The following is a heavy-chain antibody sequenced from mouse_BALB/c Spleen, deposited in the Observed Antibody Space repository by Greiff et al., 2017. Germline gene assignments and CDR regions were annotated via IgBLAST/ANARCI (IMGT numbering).Heavy chain of an antibody. D-gene: IGHD1-2*01. V-gene: IGHV3-2*02. J-gene: IGHJ4*01. CDR3: AREGDGGYYFAMDY. CDR2: IRYSGST. Sequence: EVKLVESGPGLVKPSQSLSLTCTVTGYSITSDYVWYWIRQSPRNLLEWMGVIRYSGSTSYNPSLKSRISITRDTSKNQFFLQLNSVTTEDTATYYSAREGDGGYYFAMDYWGQGTSVTVSS. CDR1: GYSITSDYV.